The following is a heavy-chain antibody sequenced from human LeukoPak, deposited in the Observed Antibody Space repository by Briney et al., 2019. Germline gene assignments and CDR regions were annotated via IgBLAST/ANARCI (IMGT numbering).Heavy chain of an antibody. CDR2: ISAYNGNT. J-gene: IGHJ4*02. Sequence: ASVKVSCKASGYTFTSYGISWVRQAPGQGLEWMGWISAYNGNTNYAQKLQGRVTMTTDTSTSTAYMELRSLRSDDTAVYYCARAPGDIVVVPAAILDYWGQGTLVTVSS. D-gene: IGHD2-2*01. CDR3: ARAPGDIVVVPAAILDY. CDR1: GYTFTSYG. V-gene: IGHV1-18*01.